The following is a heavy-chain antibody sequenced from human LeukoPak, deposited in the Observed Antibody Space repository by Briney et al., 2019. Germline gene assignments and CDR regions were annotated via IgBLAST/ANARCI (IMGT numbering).Heavy chain of an antibody. CDR1: GYSIKSGYY. CDR3: ARLSTVTTSFDY. Sequence: SETLSLTCTVSGYSIKSGYYWGWIRQSPGKGLEWIGSINQSGNTYYNPSLKSRVTMSVDTSKNQFSLKLSSVTAADTAVYYCARLSTVTTSFDYWGQGTLVTVSS. D-gene: IGHD4-17*01. CDR2: INQSGNT. V-gene: IGHV4-38-2*02. J-gene: IGHJ4*02.